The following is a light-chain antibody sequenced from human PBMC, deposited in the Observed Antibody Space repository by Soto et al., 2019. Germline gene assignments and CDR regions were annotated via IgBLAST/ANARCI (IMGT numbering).Light chain of an antibody. CDR1: QSVSSSY. J-gene: IGKJ1*01. CDR2: GAS. V-gene: IGKV3-20*01. CDR3: QQYGSSSWT. Sequence: EIVLTQSPGTLSLSPGERATLSCRASQSVSSSYLAWYQQKPGQAPRLLIYGASSRATGIPDRFSGSGSGTDFTLTISRLEPEYFALYYCQQYGSSSWTFCEGTKVEIK.